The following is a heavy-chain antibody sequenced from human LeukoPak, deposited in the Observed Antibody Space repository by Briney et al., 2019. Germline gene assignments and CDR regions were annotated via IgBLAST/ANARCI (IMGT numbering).Heavy chain of an antibody. J-gene: IGHJ4*02. CDR3: ARDLGPPRIGFYFDY. V-gene: IGHV3-48*01. CDR2: ISSSSSTI. CDR1: GFTFSSYV. D-gene: IGHD2-15*01. Sequence: PGGSLRLSCAASGFTFSSYVMSWVRQAPGKGLEWVSYISSSSSTIYYADSVKGRFTISRDNAKNSLYLQMNSLRAEDTAVYYCARDLGPPRIGFYFDYWGQGTLVTVSS.